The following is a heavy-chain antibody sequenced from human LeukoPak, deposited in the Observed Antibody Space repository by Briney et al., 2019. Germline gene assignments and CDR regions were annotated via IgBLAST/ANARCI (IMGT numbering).Heavy chain of an antibody. CDR2: IWYDGSNK. V-gene: IGHV3-33*01. CDR1: GFTFSSYG. D-gene: IGHD1-7*01. J-gene: IGHJ4*02. Sequence: GGSLRLSCAASGFTFSSYGMHWVRQAPGKGLEWVAVIWYDGSNKYYADSVKGRFTISRDNSKNTPYLQMNSLRAEDTAVYYCARVWGVNWTYVLSDYWGQGTLVTVSS. CDR3: ARVWGVNWTYVLSDY.